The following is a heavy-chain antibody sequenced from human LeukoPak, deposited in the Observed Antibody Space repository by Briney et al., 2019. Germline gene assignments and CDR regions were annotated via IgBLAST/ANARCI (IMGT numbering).Heavy chain of an antibody. CDR2: IFHTGGP. CDR1: GVSTSSSY. J-gene: IGHJ4*02. CDR3: ARHRFASPLDS. V-gene: IGHV4-59*08. Sequence: PSETLSLTCTVSGVSTSSSYWSWIRQPPGKGLEWIGYIFHTGGPNHNPSLKRRVSISLDTSRDQITLRLTSLTAADTAVYYCARHRFASPLDSWGQGTLVTVSS. D-gene: IGHD2-21*01.